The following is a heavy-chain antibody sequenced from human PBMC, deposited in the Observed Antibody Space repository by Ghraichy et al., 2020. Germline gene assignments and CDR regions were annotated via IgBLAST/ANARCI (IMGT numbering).Heavy chain of an antibody. D-gene: IGHD3-22*01. Sequence: SETLSLTCTVSGGLISSFSYYWGWIRQPPGKGLEWIGSLYYSGHTYYNPSLRSRVTISVDTSKNHFSLKLSSVTAEDTAVYYCARHLGRWLLDGEDAFDIWGQGTMVTVSS. CDR3: ARHLGRWLLDGEDAFDI. CDR1: GGLISSFSYY. V-gene: IGHV4-39*01. J-gene: IGHJ3*02. CDR2: LYYSGHT.